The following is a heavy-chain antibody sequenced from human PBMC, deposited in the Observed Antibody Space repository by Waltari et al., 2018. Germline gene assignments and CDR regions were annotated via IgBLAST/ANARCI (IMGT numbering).Heavy chain of an antibody. CDR2: IKQDGSTK. CDR3: ARDRGWLAHDY. Sequence: EVQLVESGGDLVQPGGSLRLSCAASGFSFDKYWMAWVLQAPGKGLEWVANIKQDGSTKDYEASVRGRFTISRDNAKNSLYLQMNSLRAEDTAVYYCARDRGWLAHDYWGQGTLVTVSS. D-gene: IGHD6-19*01. J-gene: IGHJ4*02. CDR1: GFSFDKYW. V-gene: IGHV3-7*04.